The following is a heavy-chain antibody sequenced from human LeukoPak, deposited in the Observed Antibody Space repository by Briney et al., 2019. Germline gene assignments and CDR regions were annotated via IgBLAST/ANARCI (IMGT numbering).Heavy chain of an antibody. CDR3: ARSTVTTPFDP. CDR2: IYSGGST. Sequence: GGSLRLSCAASGFTFSSYAMHWVRQAPGKGLEWVSVIYSGGSTKYADSVKGRFTISRDNSKNTVYLQMNSLRAEDTAVYYCARSTVTTPFDPWGQGTLVTVSS. CDR1: GFTFSSYA. J-gene: IGHJ5*02. V-gene: IGHV3-53*01. D-gene: IGHD4-17*01.